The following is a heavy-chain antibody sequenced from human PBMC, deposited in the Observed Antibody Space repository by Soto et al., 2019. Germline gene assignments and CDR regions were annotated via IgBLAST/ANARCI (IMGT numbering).Heavy chain of an antibody. CDR2: ISGSGGST. J-gene: IGHJ4*02. D-gene: IGHD6-13*01. CDR1: GFNFRSYA. V-gene: IGHV3-23*01. CDR3: AKDLDSWPSGFDY. Sequence: GGSLRHSCADSGFNFRSYAMSWVRQAPGKGLEWVSAISGSGGSTYYADSVKGRFTISRDNSKNTLYLQMNSLRAEDTAVYYCAKDLDSWPSGFDYWGQGTLVTVSS.